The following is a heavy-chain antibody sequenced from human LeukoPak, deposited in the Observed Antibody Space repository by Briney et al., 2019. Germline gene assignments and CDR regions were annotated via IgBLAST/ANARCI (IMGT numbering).Heavy chain of an antibody. J-gene: IGHJ4*02. CDR1: GGSISSSNW. Sequence: PSETLSLTCAVSGGSISSSNWWSWVRQPPGKGLEWIGEIYHSGSTNYNPSLKSRVTISVDKSKNQFSLKLSSVTAADTAVYYCARSAGIAVAGTCDYWGQGTLVTVSS. CDR3: ARSAGIAVAGTCDY. D-gene: IGHD6-19*01. CDR2: IYHSGST. V-gene: IGHV4-4*02.